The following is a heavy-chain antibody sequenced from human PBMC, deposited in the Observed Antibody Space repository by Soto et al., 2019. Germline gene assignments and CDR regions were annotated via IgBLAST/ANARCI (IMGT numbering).Heavy chain of an antibody. CDR1: GGSISSGGYY. CDR3: ARTNSSGYYYVDY. J-gene: IGHJ4*02. D-gene: IGHD3-22*01. V-gene: IGHV4-61*08. Sequence: SETLSLTCTVSGGSISSGGYYWSWIRQHPGKGLEWIGYIYYSGSTYYNPSLKSRVTISVDTSKNQFSLKLSSVTAADTAVYYCARTNSSGYYYVDYRGQGTLVTVSS. CDR2: IYYSGST.